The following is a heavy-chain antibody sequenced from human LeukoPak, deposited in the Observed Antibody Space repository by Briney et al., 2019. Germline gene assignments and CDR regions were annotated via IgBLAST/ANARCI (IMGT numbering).Heavy chain of an antibody. V-gene: IGHV3-23*01. CDR2: ISGSGGSP. D-gene: IGHD5-12*01. J-gene: IGHJ5*02. CDR1: GFTFSSYA. Sequence: GGSLRLSCAASGFTFSSYAMSWVRQDPGKGLEWVSAISGSGGSPYYAASVNDRFTISRDNSKNTVYLQMNSLRGEDTAVYYCARGRWEATISGVGWFDPWGQGTLVTVSS. CDR3: ARGRWEATISGVGWFDP.